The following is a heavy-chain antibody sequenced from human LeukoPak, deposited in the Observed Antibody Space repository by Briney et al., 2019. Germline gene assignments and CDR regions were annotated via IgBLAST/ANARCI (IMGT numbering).Heavy chain of an antibody. CDR2: IFSSGTTI. J-gene: IGHJ4*02. V-gene: IGHV3-48*03. CDR3: ARVGIAVAGSFDY. CDR1: GFTFSSYE. Sequence: GGSLRLSCAASGFTFSSYEMNWVRQAPGKGLEWVSYIFSSGTTIHYADSVKGRFTISRDNAKNSLYLQMNSLRAEDTAVYYCARVGIAVAGSFDYWGQGTLVTV. D-gene: IGHD6-19*01.